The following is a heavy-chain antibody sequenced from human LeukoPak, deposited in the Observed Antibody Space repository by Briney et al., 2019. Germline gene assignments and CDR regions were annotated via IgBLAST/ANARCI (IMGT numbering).Heavy chain of an antibody. CDR1: GGSISSYY. D-gene: IGHD3-10*01. Sequence: PSATLSLTCTVSGGSISSYYWSWIRQPPGKGLEWIGYIYTSGSTNYNPSLKSRVTISVDTSKNQFSLKLSSVTAADTAVYYCARLRFGEFFDYWGQGTLVTVSS. V-gene: IGHV4-4*09. J-gene: IGHJ4*02. CDR3: ARLRFGEFFDY. CDR2: IYTSGST.